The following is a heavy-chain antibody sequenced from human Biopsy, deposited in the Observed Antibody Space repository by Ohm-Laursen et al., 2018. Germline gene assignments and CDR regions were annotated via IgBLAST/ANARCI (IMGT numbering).Heavy chain of an antibody. CDR1: GGSISSDY. CDR3: ARATNSTGWPYYYYFYGMDV. V-gene: IGHV4-59*01. CDR2: IYYSGST. D-gene: IGHD2/OR15-2a*01. J-gene: IGHJ6*02. Sequence: GTLSLTCTVSGGSISSDYWSWIRQTPGKGLEWIGYIYYSGSTNYNPSLKSRVTISVDTSKNQFSLRLNSVTAADTAVYYCARATNSTGWPYYYYFYGMDVWGQGTTVTVSS.